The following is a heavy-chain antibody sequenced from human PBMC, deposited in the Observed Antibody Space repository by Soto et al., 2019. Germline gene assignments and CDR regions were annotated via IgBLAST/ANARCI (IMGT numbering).Heavy chain of an antibody. V-gene: IGHV3-23*01. Sequence: EVQLLESGGGLVQSGGSLTVSCTASGFVFSKYAVTWVRQAPGQGLEWVSAITASGDTTYYADSVKGRFTISRDNSRDNSFLHMSSLRADDTARYFCVRGIYPSSAGGPFDLWGQGTLVTVSS. CDR3: VRGIYPSSAGGPFDL. CDR1: GFVFSKYA. D-gene: IGHD5-12*01. J-gene: IGHJ4*02. CDR2: ITASGDTT.